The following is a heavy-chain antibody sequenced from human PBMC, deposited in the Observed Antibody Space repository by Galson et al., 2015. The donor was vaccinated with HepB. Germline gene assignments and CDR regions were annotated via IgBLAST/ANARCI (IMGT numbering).Heavy chain of an antibody. J-gene: IGHJ6*02. CDR1: GFTFSTFG. CDR2: ISYDGSKK. D-gene: IGHD5-12*01. Sequence: SLRLSCAGSGFTFSTFGIHWVRQAPGKGLEWVTAISYDGSKKYYADSVKGRFTISRDNSKNTMYLQMSGLRTEDTAVYYCAKDALRVDYYYYGMDVWGQGTTVTVSS. CDR3: AKDALRVDYYYYGMDV. V-gene: IGHV3-30*18.